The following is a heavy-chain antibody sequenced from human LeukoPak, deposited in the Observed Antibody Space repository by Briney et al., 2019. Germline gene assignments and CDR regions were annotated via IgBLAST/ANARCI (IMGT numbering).Heavy chain of an antibody. J-gene: IGHJ3*02. CDR1: GFTFDDYA. Sequence: GGSLRLSCAASGFTFDDYAMHWVRQAPGKGLEGVSGISWYRGSIGYADSVKGRFTISRDNAKNSLYLQMNSLRAEDTALYYCAKDIGASDYYDSSGYYDDAFDIWGQGTMVTVSS. CDR3: AKDIGASDYYDSSGYYDDAFDI. V-gene: IGHV3-9*01. D-gene: IGHD3-22*01. CDR2: ISWYRGSI.